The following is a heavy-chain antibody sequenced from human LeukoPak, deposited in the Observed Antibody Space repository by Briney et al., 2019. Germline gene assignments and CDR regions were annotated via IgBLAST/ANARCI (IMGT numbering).Heavy chain of an antibody. Sequence: TSETLTLTCAVSGYSIRSGDYWGWIRQSPGKGLEWIGSIYHSGSTHYNPSLKSRVTISVDTSKNQFSLMLSSVTAADTAVYYCARNRSVTTTPGFDHWGKGTLVTVSS. CDR2: IYHSGST. J-gene: IGHJ4*02. CDR3: ARNRSVTTTPGFDH. D-gene: IGHD4-17*01. V-gene: IGHV4-38-2*01. CDR1: GYSIRSGDY.